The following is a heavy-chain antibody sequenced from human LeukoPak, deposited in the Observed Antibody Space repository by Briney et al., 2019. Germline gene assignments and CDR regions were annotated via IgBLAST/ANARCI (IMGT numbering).Heavy chain of an antibody. J-gene: IGHJ4*02. CDR3: AKDSSGYCFDY. CDR2: ISWNSGSI. V-gene: IGHV3-9*01. Sequence: GGSLRLSCAASGFTFDDYAMHWVRQAPGKGLEWVSGISWNSGSIGYADSVKGRFTISRDNAKNSLYLQMNSLRAEDTALYYCAKDSSGYCFDYWGQGTLVTVSS. CDR1: GFTFDDYA. D-gene: IGHD5-12*01.